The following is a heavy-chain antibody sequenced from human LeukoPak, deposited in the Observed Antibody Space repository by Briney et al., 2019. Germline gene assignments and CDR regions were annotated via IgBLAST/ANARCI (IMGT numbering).Heavy chain of an antibody. CDR1: GGSISSYY. CDR3: ARGHIAVAGTFFDY. CDR2: IYTSGST. J-gene: IGHJ4*02. D-gene: IGHD6-19*01. V-gene: IGHV4-4*07. Sequence: SETLSLTCTVSGGSISSYYWSWIRQPAGKGLEWIGRIYTSGSTNYNPSLKSRVTMSVDTSKNQFSLKLSSVTAADTAVYYCARGHIAVAGTFFDYWGQGTLVTVSS.